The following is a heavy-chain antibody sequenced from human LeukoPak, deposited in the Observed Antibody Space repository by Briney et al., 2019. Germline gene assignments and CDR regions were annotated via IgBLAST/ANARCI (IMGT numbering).Heavy chain of an antibody. V-gene: IGHV4-34*01. CDR2: INHSGST. J-gene: IGHJ6*04. CDR3: ARGRDSTTLLRYGMDV. D-gene: IGHD2/OR15-2a*01. CDR1: GGSFSGYY. Sequence: PSETLSLTCAVYGGSFSGYYWSWIRQPPGKGLEWIGEINHSGSTNYNPSLKSRVTISVDTSKNQFSLKLSSVTAADTAVYYCARGRDSTTLLRYGMDVGGKGTTVTVSS.